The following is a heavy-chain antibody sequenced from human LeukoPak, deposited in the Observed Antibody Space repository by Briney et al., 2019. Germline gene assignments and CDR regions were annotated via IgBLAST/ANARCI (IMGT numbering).Heavy chain of an antibody. D-gene: IGHD3-10*01. V-gene: IGHV3-48*01. J-gene: IGHJ4*02. Sequence: GGSLRLSCAASGFTFSSYSMNWVRQAPGKGLEWVSHISSSSSTRYYADSVKGRFTLSRDNAKNSLYLQMNSLRAEDTAVYYCARAGFTFSDYFGSFFDYWGQGTLVTVSS. CDR2: ISSSSSTR. CDR1: GFTFSSYS. CDR3: ARAGFTFSDYFGSFFDY.